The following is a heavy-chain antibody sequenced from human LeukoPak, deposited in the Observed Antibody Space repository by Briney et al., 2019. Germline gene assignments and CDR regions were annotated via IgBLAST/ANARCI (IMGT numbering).Heavy chain of an antibody. CDR2: IYYSGST. J-gene: IGHJ4*02. CDR1: GGSISSYY. D-gene: IGHD6-13*01. Sequence: PSESLSLTRTVAGGSISSYYWSWIRQPPGEGLEWIGYIYYSGSTNYNPSLKSRVTISVDTSKNQFSLKLSSVTAADTAVYYCARHEDDSSSWYSSYFDYWGQRTLVTVSS. CDR3: ARHEDDSSSWYSSYFDY. V-gene: IGHV4-59*08.